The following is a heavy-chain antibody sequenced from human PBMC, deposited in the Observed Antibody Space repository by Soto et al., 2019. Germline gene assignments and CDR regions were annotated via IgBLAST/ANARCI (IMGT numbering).Heavy chain of an antibody. J-gene: IGHJ5*02. CDR2: IYYSGST. D-gene: IGHD6-13*01. CDR1: GGSISSGGYY. CDR3: ARSEIAAAVSWFDP. Sequence: QVQLQESGPGLVKPSQTLSLTCTVSGGSISSGGYYWSWIRQHPGKGLEWIGYIYYSGSTYYNPSLKSRVTISVDTSKNQFSLKLSSVTAADTAVYYCARSEIAAAVSWFDPWGQGPLVTVSS. V-gene: IGHV4-31*03.